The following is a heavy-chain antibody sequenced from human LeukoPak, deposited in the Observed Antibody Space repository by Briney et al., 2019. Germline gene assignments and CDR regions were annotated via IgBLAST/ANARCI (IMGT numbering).Heavy chain of an antibody. J-gene: IGHJ6*02. Sequence: GGSLRLSCAASGFTFSSYGMHWVRQAPGKGLEWVAVISYDGSNKYYADSVKGRFTISRDNSKNTLYLQMNSLRAEDTAVYYCAKDLRNNWNHPATYYYYYGMDVWGQGTTVTVSS. D-gene: IGHD1-14*01. CDR3: AKDLRNNWNHPATYYYYYGMDV. CDR2: ISYDGSNK. CDR1: GFTFSSYG. V-gene: IGHV3-30*18.